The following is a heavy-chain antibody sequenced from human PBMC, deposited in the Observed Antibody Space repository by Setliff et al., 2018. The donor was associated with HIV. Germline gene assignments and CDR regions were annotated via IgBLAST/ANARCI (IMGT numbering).Heavy chain of an antibody. Sequence: GGSLRLSCTAFGFIFGDYAMSWVRQAPGKGLEWVSYITSSSDTIYYADSVKGRFTISRDDARNSLHLQMNSLRAEDTAVYYCVKGRGYTGYDWDYWGQGTLVTVSS. D-gene: IGHD5-12*01. J-gene: IGHJ4*02. CDR2: ITSSSDTI. V-gene: IGHV3-48*03. CDR3: VKGRGYTGYDWDY. CDR1: GFIFGDYA.